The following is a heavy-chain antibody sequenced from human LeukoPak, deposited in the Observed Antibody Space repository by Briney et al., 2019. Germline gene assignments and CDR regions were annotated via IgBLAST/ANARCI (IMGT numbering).Heavy chain of an antibody. CDR3: ARDFPVNQMGGSGNSDYGMDV. Sequence: GASVKVSCKASGYTFTSYGISWVRQAPGQGLEWMGWISAYNGNTNYAQKLQGRVTMTTDTSTSTAYMELRSLRSDDTAVYYCARDFPVNQMGGSGNSDYGMDVWGQGTTVTVSS. CDR1: GYTFTSYG. CDR2: ISAYNGNT. V-gene: IGHV1-18*01. J-gene: IGHJ6*02. D-gene: IGHD3-10*01.